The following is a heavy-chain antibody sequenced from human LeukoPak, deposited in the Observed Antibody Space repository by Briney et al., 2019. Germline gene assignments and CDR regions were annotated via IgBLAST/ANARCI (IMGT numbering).Heavy chain of an antibody. Sequence: SETLTLTCTVSGGSITNFYGGWIRQSPGKGLELIGYIYYSGTTNYSPSLKSRVSISVDTSKKQFSLKLSSVTAADTAVYYCARSPGGGFDIWGQGPMGTVSS. V-gene: IGHV4-59*01. J-gene: IGHJ3*02. D-gene: IGHD2-15*01. CDR2: IYYSGTT. CDR3: ARSPGGGFDI. CDR1: GGSITNFY.